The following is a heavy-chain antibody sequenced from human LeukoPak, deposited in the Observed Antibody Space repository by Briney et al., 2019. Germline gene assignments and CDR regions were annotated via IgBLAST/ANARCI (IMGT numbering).Heavy chain of an antibody. CDR3: ARDPRIGAAGEGYDY. CDR1: VSTFTSHY. Sequence: ASVTVSCKASVSTFTSHYMQWVRLAPGQGLEWLVIINPSGCCTRYAQKFQGRITMTRDTSASTVYMDLSSLRSDDTAVYYCARDPRIGAAGEGYDYWGQGTLVTVSS. V-gene: IGHV1-46*01. D-gene: IGHD6-13*01. J-gene: IGHJ4*02. CDR2: INPSGCCT.